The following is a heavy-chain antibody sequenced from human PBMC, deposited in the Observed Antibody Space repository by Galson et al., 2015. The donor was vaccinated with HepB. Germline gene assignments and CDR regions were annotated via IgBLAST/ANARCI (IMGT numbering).Heavy chain of an antibody. CDR1: GYSFTSYW. J-gene: IGHJ4*02. Sequence: SGAEVKKPGESLRISCKGSGYSFTSYWISWVRQMPGKGLEWMGRIDPSDSYINYSPSFQGHVTISADESISTAYLQWSSLKASDPAMYYCARGSSCWYYFDYWGQGTLVTVSS. D-gene: IGHD6-19*01. V-gene: IGHV5-10-1*01. CDR2: IDPSDSYI. CDR3: ARGSSCWYYFDY.